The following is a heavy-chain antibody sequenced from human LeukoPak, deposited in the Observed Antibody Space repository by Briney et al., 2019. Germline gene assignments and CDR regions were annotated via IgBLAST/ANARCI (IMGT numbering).Heavy chain of an antibody. V-gene: IGHV4-34*01. CDR1: GGSFSGYY. D-gene: IGHD2-2*03. CDR2: INHSGST. J-gene: IGHJ5*02. Sequence: SETLSLTCAVYGGSFSGYYWSWIRQPPGKGLEWIGEINHSGSTNYNPSLKSRVTISVDTSKNQFSLKLSSVTAADTAVYYCARGRFGYCSSTSCYGIDPRGQGTLVTVSS. CDR3: ARGRFGYCSSTSCYGIDP.